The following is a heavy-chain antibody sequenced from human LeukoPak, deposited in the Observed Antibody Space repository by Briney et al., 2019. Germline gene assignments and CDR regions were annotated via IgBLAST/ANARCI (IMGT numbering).Heavy chain of an antibody. V-gene: IGHV4-39*01. D-gene: IGHD3-16*01. CDR1: GGSVRGGRYY. J-gene: IGHJ4*02. Sequence: SETLSLTCTVSGGSVRGGRYYWGWIRQPPGKGLEWIGSIYYSGSTHYNPSLKSRVTISVDTSKNQFSLKLTSVTAADTAVYYCARRYVSFDYWGQGTLVTVSP. CDR2: IYYSGST. CDR3: ARRYVSFDY.